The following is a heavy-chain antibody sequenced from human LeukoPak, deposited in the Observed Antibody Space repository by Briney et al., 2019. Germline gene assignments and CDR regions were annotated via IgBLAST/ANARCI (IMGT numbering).Heavy chain of an antibody. CDR1: GFTFSSYG. Sequence: PGGTLRLSCAASGFTFSSYGMHWVRQAPGKGLEWVAFIRYDGSNKYYADSVKGRFTISRDNSKNTLYLQMNSLRAEDTAVYYCARDRSRNGGPMDVWGKGTTVTVSS. V-gene: IGHV3-30*02. CDR3: ARDRSRNGGPMDV. D-gene: IGHD1-14*01. CDR2: IRYDGSNK. J-gene: IGHJ6*03.